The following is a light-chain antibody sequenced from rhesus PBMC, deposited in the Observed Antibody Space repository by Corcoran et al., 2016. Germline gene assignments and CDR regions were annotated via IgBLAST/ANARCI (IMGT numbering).Light chain of an antibody. CDR2: GAS. Sequence: QVILTQSPATLSLSPGERATLSCRASQSVSSYLAWYQQKPGQAPSLLNYGASSRTPGIPDRFSGSGAGTEFTLTISSLEPEDFAVYYCQKYSSSPLTFGGGTKVEIK. CDR1: QSVSSY. V-gene: IGKV3-53*01. CDR3: QKYSSSPLT. J-gene: IGKJ4*01.